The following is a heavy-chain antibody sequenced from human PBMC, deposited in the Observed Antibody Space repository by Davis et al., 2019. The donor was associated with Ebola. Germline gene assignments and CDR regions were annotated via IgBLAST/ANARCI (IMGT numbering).Heavy chain of an antibody. CDR1: GGTFSSYA. Sequence: SVKVSCKASGGTFSSYAISWVRQAPGQGLEWMGGIIPIFGTANYAQKFQGRVTITADESTSTAYMELSSLRYEDTAIYYCARDYSGTYYGWFDPWGQGTLVTVSS. V-gene: IGHV1-69*13. CDR2: IIPIFGTA. J-gene: IGHJ5*02. D-gene: IGHD1-26*01. CDR3: ARDYSGTYYGWFDP.